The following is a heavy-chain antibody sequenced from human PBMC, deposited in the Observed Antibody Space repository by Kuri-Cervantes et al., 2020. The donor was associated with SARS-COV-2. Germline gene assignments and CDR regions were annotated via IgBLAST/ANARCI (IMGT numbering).Heavy chain of an antibody. J-gene: IGHJ6*03. CDR2: IYHSGST. Sequence: SQTLSLTCAVSGYSISSGYYWGWIRQPPGKGLEWIGSIYHSGSTYYNPSLKSRVTISVDTSKNQFSLKLSSGTAADTAVYYCALRTLPWYYYYMDVWDKGTTVTVSS. D-gene: IGHD3/OR15-3a*01. CDR1: GYSISSGYY. V-gene: IGHV4-38-2*01. CDR3: ALRTLPWYYYYMDV.